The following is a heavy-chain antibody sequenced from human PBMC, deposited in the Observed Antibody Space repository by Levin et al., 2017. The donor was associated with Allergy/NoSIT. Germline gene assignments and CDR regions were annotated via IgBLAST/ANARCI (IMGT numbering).Heavy chain of an antibody. V-gene: IGHV2-5*02. CDR1: GFSLTSNAVS. Sequence: SGPTLVKPTQTLTLTCDFSGFSLTSNAVSVGWIRQPPGKALEWLGFIYGDDNRRYTPSLRSRLTITKDTSKNQVVLRMINVDAADTATYYCAHHSTLTHDFSTGQSYFSGLDVWGQGTTVTVSS. J-gene: IGHJ6*02. CDR2: IYGDDNR. CDR3: AHHSTLTHDFSTGQSYFSGLDV. D-gene: IGHD3/OR15-3a*01.